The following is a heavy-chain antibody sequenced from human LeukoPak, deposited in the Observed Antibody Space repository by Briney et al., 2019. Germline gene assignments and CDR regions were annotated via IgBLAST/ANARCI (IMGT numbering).Heavy chain of an antibody. CDR2: INPNSSGT. V-gene: IGHV1-2*02. CDR1: GYTFTSYY. D-gene: IGHD2-2*01. Sequence: ASVKVSCKASGYTFTSYYMHWVRQAPGQGLEWMGWINPNSSGTNYAHKFQGRVTMTSDTSISTAYMELSRLRSDDTAVYYCARDSVVVPAAKEGADYWVQGTLATVSS. CDR3: ARDSVVVPAAKEGADY. J-gene: IGHJ4*02.